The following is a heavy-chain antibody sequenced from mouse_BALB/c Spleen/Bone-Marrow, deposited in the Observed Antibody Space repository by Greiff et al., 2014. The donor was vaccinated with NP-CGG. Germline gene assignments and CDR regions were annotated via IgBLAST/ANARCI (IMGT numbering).Heavy chain of an antibody. CDR3: ARRKTTILTTFYWYFDV. V-gene: IGHV5-6-5*01. CDR1: GFTFSGYA. CDR2: ISSGGST. D-gene: IGHD2-5*01. J-gene: IGHJ1*01. Sequence: EVKLMESGGGLVKPGGSLKLSCAASGFTFSGYAMSWVRQTPEKRLEWVASISSGGSTFYPDSVKGRFTISKDNARNILYLQVSSLRSEDTAMYYCARRKTTILTTFYWYFDVWGAGTTVTVSS.